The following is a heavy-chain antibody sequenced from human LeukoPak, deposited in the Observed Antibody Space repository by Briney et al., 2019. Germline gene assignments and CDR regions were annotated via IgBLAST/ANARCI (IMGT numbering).Heavy chain of an antibody. D-gene: IGHD6-13*01. Sequence: SVKVSCKASGGTFSSYAISWVRQAPGQGLEWMGGIIPIFGTANYAQKFQGRVTITADESTSTAYMELSSLRSEDTAVYYCAREAYSSSWYEDYYYYGMDVWGQGTTVTVSS. CDR3: AREAYSSSWYEDYYYYGMDV. CDR1: GGTFSSYA. V-gene: IGHV1-69*13. J-gene: IGHJ6*02. CDR2: IIPIFGTA.